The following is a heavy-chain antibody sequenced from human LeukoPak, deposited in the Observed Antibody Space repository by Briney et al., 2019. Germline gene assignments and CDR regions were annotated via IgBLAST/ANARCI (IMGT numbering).Heavy chain of an antibody. CDR1: GFTFSDYT. CDR2: ISTSSSTI. J-gene: IGHJ6*03. V-gene: IGHV3-48*04. Sequence: GGSLRLSCAVSGFTFSDYTMTWVRQAPGKGLEWVSYISTSSSTIYYAGSVKGRFTISRDNTKNALYLQMNSLRAEDTAVYYCARVPSGYTLGYGYYYYYMDVWGKGTTVTVS. CDR3: ARVPSGYTLGYGYYYYYMDV. D-gene: IGHD5-18*01.